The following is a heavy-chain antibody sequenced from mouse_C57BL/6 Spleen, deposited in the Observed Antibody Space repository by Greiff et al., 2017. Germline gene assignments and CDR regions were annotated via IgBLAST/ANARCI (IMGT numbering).Heavy chain of an antibody. CDR2: FYPGRGSI. J-gene: IGHJ4*01. CDR3: ARQEYRDYYGSSYENAMDY. V-gene: IGHV1-62-2*01. D-gene: IGHD1-1*01. Sequence: VQLQQSGAELVKPGASVKLSCKASGYTFTEYTIHWVKQRSGQGLEWIGWFYPGRGSIKYNEKFKDKATLTADKSSSTVYMELSRLTSEDSAVYFCARQEYRDYYGSSYENAMDYWGQGTSVTVSS. CDR1: GYTFTEYT.